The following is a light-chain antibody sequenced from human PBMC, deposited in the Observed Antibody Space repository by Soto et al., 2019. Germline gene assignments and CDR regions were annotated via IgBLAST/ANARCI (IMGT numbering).Light chain of an antibody. CDR2: GAS. CDR3: QQYGRSLGYT. CDR1: QSVSSS. Sequence: EIVLTQSPGTLSLSPGERATLSCRASQSVSSSLAWYQQKPGQAPRLLIYGASTRATGIPDRFSGSGSGTDFTLTITRLEPEDFAVYYCQQYGRSLGYTFGQGTKLEIK. J-gene: IGKJ2*01. V-gene: IGKV3-20*01.